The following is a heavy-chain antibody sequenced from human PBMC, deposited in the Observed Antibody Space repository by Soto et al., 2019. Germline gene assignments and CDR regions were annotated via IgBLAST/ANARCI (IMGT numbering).Heavy chain of an antibody. Sequence: SETLSLTCTVSGGSISSYYWSWIRQPPGKGLEWIGYIYYSGSTNYNPSLKSRVTISVDTSKNQFSLKLSSVTAADTAVYYCARHRGYDISHFDYWGQGTLVTVSS. V-gene: IGHV4-59*08. D-gene: IGHD5-12*01. J-gene: IGHJ4*02. CDR1: GGSISSYY. CDR2: IYYSGST. CDR3: ARHRGYDISHFDY.